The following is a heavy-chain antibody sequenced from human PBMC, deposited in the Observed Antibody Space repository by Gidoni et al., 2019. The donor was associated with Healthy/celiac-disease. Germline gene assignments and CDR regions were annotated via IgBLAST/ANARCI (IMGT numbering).Heavy chain of an antibody. V-gene: IGHV1-69*02. CDR2: IIPILGIA. CDR3: ATALVAATPLRDPSATGEFYYYYYGMDV. CDR1: GGTFSSYT. Sequence: QVQLVQSGAEVKKPGSSVKVSCKASGGTFSSYTISWVRQAPGQGLEWMGRIIPILGIANYAQKFQGRVTITADKSTSTAYMELSSLRSEDTAVYYCATALVAATPLRDPSATGEFYYYYYGMDVWGQGTTVTVSS. J-gene: IGHJ6*02. D-gene: IGHD2-15*01.